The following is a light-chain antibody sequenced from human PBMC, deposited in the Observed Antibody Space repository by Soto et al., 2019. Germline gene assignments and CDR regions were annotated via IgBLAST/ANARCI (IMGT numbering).Light chain of an antibody. CDR1: QSVSSSY. J-gene: IGKJ4*01. V-gene: IGKV3-20*01. CDR2: GAS. Sequence: EIVLTQSPGTLSLSPGERATLSCRASQSVSSSYLAWYQQKPGQAPRLLIYGASSRATGIPDRFSGSGSGPDFTLTISRLEPEDFAVYYCQQYGSSPGITFGGGTKVEIK. CDR3: QQYGSSPGIT.